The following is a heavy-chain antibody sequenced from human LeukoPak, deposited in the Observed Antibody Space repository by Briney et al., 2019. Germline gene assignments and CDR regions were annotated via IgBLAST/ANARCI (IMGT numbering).Heavy chain of an antibody. V-gene: IGHV3-30*02. J-gene: IGHJ4*02. D-gene: IGHD4-17*01. Sequence: GGSLRLSCAASGFTFSSYGMHWVRQAPGKGLEWVAFIRYDGSNKYYADSVKGRFTISRDNSKNTLYLQMNSLRAEDTAVYYCANSGGDYGEYYFDYWGQGTQVTVSS. CDR3: ANSGGDYGEYYFDY. CDR2: IRYDGSNK. CDR1: GFTFSSYG.